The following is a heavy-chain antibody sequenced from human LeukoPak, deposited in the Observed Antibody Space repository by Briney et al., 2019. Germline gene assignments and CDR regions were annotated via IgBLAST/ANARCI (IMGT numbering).Heavy chain of an antibody. CDR3: ARARLVIKSFDY. J-gene: IGHJ4*02. CDR2: INHSGNT. D-gene: IGHD3-9*01. CDR1: GGSFSGYY. Sequence: SETLSLTCAVYGGSFSGYYWSWIRQPPGKGLEWIGEINHSGNTNYNPSLKSRVTISVDTSKNQFSLKLSSVTAADTAVYYCARARLVIKSFDYWGQGTLVTVSS. V-gene: IGHV4-34*01.